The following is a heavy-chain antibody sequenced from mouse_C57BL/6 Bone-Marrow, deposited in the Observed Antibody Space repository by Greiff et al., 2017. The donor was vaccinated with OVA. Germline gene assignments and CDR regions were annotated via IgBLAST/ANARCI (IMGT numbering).Heavy chain of an antibody. D-gene: IGHD2-4*01. Sequence: EVKLVESGGGLVQPGGSMKLSCAASGFTFSDAWMDWVRQSPEKGLEWVAEIRNKANNHATYYAESVKGRFTISRDDSKSSVYLQMNSLRAEDTGIYYCTGGYDYDVGAWFAYWGQGTLVTVSA. CDR2: IRNKANNHAT. J-gene: IGHJ3*01. V-gene: IGHV6-6*01. CDR1: GFTFSDAW. CDR3: TGGYDYDVGAWFAY.